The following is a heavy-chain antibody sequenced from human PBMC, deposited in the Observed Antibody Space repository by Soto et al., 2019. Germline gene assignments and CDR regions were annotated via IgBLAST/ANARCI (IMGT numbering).Heavy chain of an antibody. CDR3: ARTKWKGVWFDP. Sequence: PGESLKISCKGSGYSFTNYWIGWVRQMPGKGLEWMGMIYPDDSDTKYSPSFQGQVTFSVDTSKNHFSLKLSSVTAADTAVSYCARTKWKGVWFDPWGQGALVTVSS. CDR1: GYSFTNYW. J-gene: IGHJ5*02. V-gene: IGHV5-51*01. CDR2: IYPDDSDT. D-gene: IGHD3-10*01.